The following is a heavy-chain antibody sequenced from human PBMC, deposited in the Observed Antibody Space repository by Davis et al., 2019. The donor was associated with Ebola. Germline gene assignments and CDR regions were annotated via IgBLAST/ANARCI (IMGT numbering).Heavy chain of an antibody. Sequence: GGSLRLSCAASRFTFSSYSMNWVRQAPGKGLEWVGRIKGKTDGGTTDYAEPVRGRFTISRDDSKNMLYLQMNSLKTEDTAIYYCTADVIPAATRGDYYYYYYMDVWGEGTTVAVSS. D-gene: IGHD2-2*01. CDR2: IKGKTDGGTT. CDR3: TADVIPAATRGDYYYYYYMDV. V-gene: IGHV3-15*01. CDR1: RFTFSSYS. J-gene: IGHJ6*03.